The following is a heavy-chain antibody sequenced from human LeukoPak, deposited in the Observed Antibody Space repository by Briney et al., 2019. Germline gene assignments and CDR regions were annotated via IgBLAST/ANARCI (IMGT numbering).Heavy chain of an antibody. CDR2: IRSKAYGETA. J-gene: IGHJ4*02. CDR1: GFTFSGYS. D-gene: IGHD1-1*01. V-gene: IGHV3-49*03. CDR3: TRDRGAYNLYDY. Sequence: GGSLRLSCTASGFTFSGYSMNWIRQAPGKGLEWVGFIRSKAYGETADYAASVKGRFTISRDDSKAIAYLQMNSLKTEDTAVYHCTRDRGAYNLYDYWGQGTLVTVSS.